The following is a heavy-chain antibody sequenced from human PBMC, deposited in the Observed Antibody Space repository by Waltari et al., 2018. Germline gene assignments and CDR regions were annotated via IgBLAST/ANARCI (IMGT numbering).Heavy chain of an antibody. J-gene: IGHJ3*02. CDR1: GFTVSSNY. V-gene: IGHV3-15*01. CDR3: TTDPEPHYYDSQRGDAFDI. CDR2: IKSKTDGGTT. Sequence: EVQLVESGGGLIKPGGSLRLSCAASGFTVSSNYMSWVRQAPGKGLEWVGRIKSKTDGGTTDYAAPVKGRFTISRDDSKNTLYLQMNSLKTEDTAVYYCTTDPEPHYYDSQRGDAFDIWGQGTMVTVSS. D-gene: IGHD3-22*01.